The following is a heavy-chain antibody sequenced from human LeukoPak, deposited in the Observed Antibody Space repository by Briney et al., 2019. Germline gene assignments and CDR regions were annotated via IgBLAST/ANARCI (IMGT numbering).Heavy chain of an antibody. CDR1: GFTFSGYA. D-gene: IGHD3-16*02. CDR2: ISGSGGST. V-gene: IGHV3-23*01. CDR3: AKWGRRSDYVWGSYRSPDY. Sequence: PGGSLRLSCAASGFTFSGYAMSWVRQAPGKGLEWVSAISGSGGSTYYADSVKGRFTISRDNSKNTLYLQMNSLRAEDTAVYYCAKWGRRSDYVWGSYRSPDYWGQGTLVTVSS. J-gene: IGHJ4*02.